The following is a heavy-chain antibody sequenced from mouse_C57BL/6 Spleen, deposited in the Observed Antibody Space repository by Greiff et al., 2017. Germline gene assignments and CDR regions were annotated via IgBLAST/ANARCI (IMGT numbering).Heavy chain of an antibody. J-gene: IGHJ2*01. V-gene: IGHV1-54*01. CDR2: INPGSGGT. CDR1: GYAFTNYL. CDR3: ARGGYDYGRFLDD. Sequence: QVQLQQSGAELVRPGTSVKVSCKASGYAFTNYLIEWVKQRPGQGLEWIGVINPGSGGTNYNEKFKGKATLTVDKSSSTAYMQLSSLTSEDSAVYYCARGGYDYGRFLDDWGQGTTLTVSS. D-gene: IGHD1-1*01.